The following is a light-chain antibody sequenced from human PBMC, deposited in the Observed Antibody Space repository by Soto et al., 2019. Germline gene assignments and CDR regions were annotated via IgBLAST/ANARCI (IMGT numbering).Light chain of an antibody. CDR1: QSIGSW. Sequence: DIQMTQSPSSVSASVGGRVTIACRASQSIGSWLAWYQQKPGKAPKLLIYAASTLQSGVPSRFSGSGSGTDFTLTIRSLQPEDFATYYCQQPNSFPPVFGGGTKVEIK. CDR3: QQPNSFPPV. V-gene: IGKV1D-12*01. CDR2: AAS. J-gene: IGKJ4*01.